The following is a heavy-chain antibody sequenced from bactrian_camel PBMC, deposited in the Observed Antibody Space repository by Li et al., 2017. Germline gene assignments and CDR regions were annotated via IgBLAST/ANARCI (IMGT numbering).Heavy chain of an antibody. CDR1: RFTFDDSD. J-gene: IGHJ4*01. CDR2: ISSDGNI. D-gene: IGHD3*01. Sequence: HVQLVESGGGSVKAGETLTLSCTKNRFTFDDSDMSWYRQIPGNECELVSTISSDGNIYYAESVKGRFTISQDNAKTTVYLQMNDLKPEDTAVYYCAFDGWVEHEGRCGSGNQGTQVTVS. V-gene: IGHV3S63*01.